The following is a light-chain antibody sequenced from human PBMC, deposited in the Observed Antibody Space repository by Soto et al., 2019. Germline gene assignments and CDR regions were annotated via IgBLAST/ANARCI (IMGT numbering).Light chain of an antibody. J-gene: IGLJ2*01. CDR2: STS. CDR3: LLYYGGVRV. Sequence: QTVVTQEPSLSVSPGGTVTLTCASSTGAVTSTFYPNWFQQKPGQAPRSLIYSTSNRHPWTPARFSGSLLGVRAALTLSSVQREDEADYYCLLYYGGVRVFGGGTKVTVL. CDR1: TGAVTSTFY. V-gene: IGLV7-43*01.